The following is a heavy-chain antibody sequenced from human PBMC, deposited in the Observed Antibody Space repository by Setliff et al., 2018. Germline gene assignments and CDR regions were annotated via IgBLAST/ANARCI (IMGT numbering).Heavy chain of an antibody. CDR3: ARGRHPPWSGYPYYYMDV. D-gene: IGHD3-3*01. CDR2: IIPIFGTA. V-gene: IGHV1-69*06. J-gene: IGHJ6*03. Sequence: SVKVSCKASGGIFNSFSITWVRQAPGQGLEWMGRIIPIFGTANYAQKFQGRVTITADKSTSTAYMELSSLRSEDTAVYYCARGRHPPWSGYPYYYMDVWGKGTTVTVSS. CDR1: GGIFNSFS.